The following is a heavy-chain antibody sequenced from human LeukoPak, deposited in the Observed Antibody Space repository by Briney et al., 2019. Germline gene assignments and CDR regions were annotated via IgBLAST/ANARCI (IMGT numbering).Heavy chain of an antibody. D-gene: IGHD1-26*01. CDR3: ARGTQWELHWFDP. CDR2: IYYSGST. V-gene: IGHV4-59*12. Sequence: SETLSLTCTVSGGSISSYYWSWIRQPPGKGLEWIGYIYYSGSTNYNPSLKSRVTMSVDTSKSHFSLKLISVTAADTAVYYCARGTQWELHWFDPWGQGTLVTVSS. J-gene: IGHJ5*02. CDR1: GGSISSYY.